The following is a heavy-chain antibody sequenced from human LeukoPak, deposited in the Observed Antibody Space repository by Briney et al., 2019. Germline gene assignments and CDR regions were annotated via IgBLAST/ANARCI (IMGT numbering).Heavy chain of an antibody. CDR2: IYPCDGDT. V-gene: IGHV5-51*01. D-gene: IGHD2-2*02. CDR3: ARLGVTAAIRFNCCYAMDV. CDR1: GSICTSDW. J-gene: IGHJ6*02. Sequence: SGTSLHISSVGSGSICTSDWIGCGRRMPPKGLEWRVGIYPCDGDTTYTPSFQSQVTISADKSNSTAYLQWSRLKASDTAMYYCARLGVTAAIRFNCCYAMDVWGQGTTVTVSS.